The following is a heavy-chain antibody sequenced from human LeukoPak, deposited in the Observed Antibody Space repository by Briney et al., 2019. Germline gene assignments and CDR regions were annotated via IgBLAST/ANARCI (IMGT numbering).Heavy chain of an antibody. Sequence: GRSLRLSRAASGFTFSSYGMHWVRQAPGKGLEWVAVIWYDGSNKYYADSVKGRFTISRDNSKNTLYLQMNSLRAEDTAVYYCARNRLTGDAFDIWGQGTMVTVSS. D-gene: IGHD7-27*01. J-gene: IGHJ3*02. CDR1: GFTFSSYG. CDR2: IWYDGSNK. CDR3: ARNRLTGDAFDI. V-gene: IGHV3-33*01.